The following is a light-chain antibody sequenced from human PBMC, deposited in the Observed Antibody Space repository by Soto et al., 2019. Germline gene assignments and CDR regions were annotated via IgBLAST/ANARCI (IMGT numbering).Light chain of an antibody. CDR3: QKYNRAPLT. V-gene: IGKV1-27*01. CDR2: AAS. Sequence: DIQMTQSPSSLSASLGDRVTITCRASQGIGVYLAWFQQKPGNVPRLLIYAASTLPSGVPSRFSGSGSGTDFTLTISSLQPEDVATYYCQKYNRAPLTFGGGTKVEIK. CDR1: QGIGVY. J-gene: IGKJ4*01.